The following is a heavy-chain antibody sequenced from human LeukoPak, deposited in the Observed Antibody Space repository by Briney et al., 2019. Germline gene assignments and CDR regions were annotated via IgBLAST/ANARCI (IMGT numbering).Heavy chain of an antibody. CDR3: ARNGGNSDFDY. J-gene: IGHJ4*02. Sequence: SEALSLTCAVSGGSISSSSGNCWTWVRQPPGKGLEWIGEIYHSGSTNYNPSLKSRVTMLLDKSKNQFSLKLSSVTAADTAVYYCARNGGNSDFDYWGQGTLVTVSS. CDR2: IYHSGST. CDR1: GGSISSSSGNC. V-gene: IGHV4-4*02. D-gene: IGHD4-23*01.